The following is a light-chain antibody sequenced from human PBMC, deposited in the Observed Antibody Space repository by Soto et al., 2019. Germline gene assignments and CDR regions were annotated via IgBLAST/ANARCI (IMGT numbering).Light chain of an antibody. CDR3: HQYFSAPQA. CDR1: QSLFYTSNKRNY. V-gene: IGKV4-1*01. Sequence: DIVMSQSPDSLAVSLGERATIKCKSSQSLFYTSNKRNYLAWYQQKPGQRPRLLISWASTRESGVPDRFSAGGSGTDFTLTITNLQADDVATSYCHQYFSAPQAFGGGTKVEI. CDR2: WAS. J-gene: IGKJ4*01.